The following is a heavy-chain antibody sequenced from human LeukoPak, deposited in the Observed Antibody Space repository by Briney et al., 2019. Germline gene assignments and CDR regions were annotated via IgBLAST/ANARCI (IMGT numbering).Heavy chain of an antibody. J-gene: IGHJ4*02. Sequence: GASVKVSCKASGYTFTSYAIRWVRQAPGQGLDWMGWINTGNGNTKYSQKFQGRVTISRDTSASTAYMELSSLRSEDTTVYYCARDSGSGYYEMAYWGQGTLVTVSS. CDR1: GYTFTSYA. D-gene: IGHD3-22*01. V-gene: IGHV1-3*04. CDR3: ARDSGSGYYEMAY. CDR2: INTGNGNT.